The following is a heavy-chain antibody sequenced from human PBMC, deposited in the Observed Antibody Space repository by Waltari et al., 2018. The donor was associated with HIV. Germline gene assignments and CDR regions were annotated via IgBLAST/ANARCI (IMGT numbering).Heavy chain of an antibody. CDR3: ARDIGSRKETTYFDY. CDR2: IYHSGGT. V-gene: IGHV4-38-2*02. CDR1: GYSISSCYY. J-gene: IGHJ4*02. Sequence: QVQLQESGPGLVKPSETLSLTCAVSGYSISSCYYWGWIRQPPGNGLEWIGTIYHSGGTYYNPSLKSRVTISVDTSKNQFSLKLSSVTAADTAVYYCARDIGSRKETTYFDYWGQGTLVTVSS. D-gene: IGHD1-7*01.